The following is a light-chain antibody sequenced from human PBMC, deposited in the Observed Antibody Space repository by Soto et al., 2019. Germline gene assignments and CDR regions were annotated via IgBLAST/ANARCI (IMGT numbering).Light chain of an antibody. V-gene: IGLV1-44*01. Sequence: QSVLTQPPSASGTPGQRVTISCSGSSSNIGSNTVNWYQQLPGTAPKLLIYSNNQRPSGVPDRFSGSKSGTSASLASSGLQSVDEADYYCAAWDDSLNVYYVFGAGTKVTVL. CDR3: AAWDDSLNVYYV. J-gene: IGLJ1*01. CDR1: SSNIGSNT. CDR2: SNN.